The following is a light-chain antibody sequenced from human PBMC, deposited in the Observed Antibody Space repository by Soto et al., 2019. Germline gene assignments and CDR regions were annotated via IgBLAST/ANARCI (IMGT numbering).Light chain of an antibody. Sequence: EIVMTQSPDTLSVSPGERATLSCRASQSVDSNLAWYQQKPGQAPRLLISGASTRATGIPARFSGSGSGTDFTLTISRLEPEDFAVYYCQQYGSSPRTFGQGTKVEIK. CDR2: GAS. J-gene: IGKJ1*01. CDR1: QSVDSN. CDR3: QQYGSSPRT. V-gene: IGKV3-20*01.